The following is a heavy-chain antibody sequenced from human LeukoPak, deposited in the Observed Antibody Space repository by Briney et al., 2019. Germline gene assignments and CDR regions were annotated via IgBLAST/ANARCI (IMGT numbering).Heavy chain of an antibody. J-gene: IGHJ4*02. CDR1: GYTFSGYY. D-gene: IGHD1-7*01. Sequence: ASVKVSCKASGYTFSGYYIHWVRQAPGHGLEWMGWINPNNGDTVYAQRFQGRVTMTRDTSISTAYMELSRLSFDDTAVYYCARFLIGTKFYFDYWGRGTLVTVSS. CDR3: ARFLIGTKFYFDY. CDR2: INPNNGDT. V-gene: IGHV1-2*02.